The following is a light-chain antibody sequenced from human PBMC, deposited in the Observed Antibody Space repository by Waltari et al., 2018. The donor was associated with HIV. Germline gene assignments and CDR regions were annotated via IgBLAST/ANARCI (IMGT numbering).Light chain of an antibody. CDR3: QVWDSTIDHVL. Sequence: SSVLTQPPSVSVAPGKTATITCGGKNIERKSVHWYQQKPGQAPVLVICYESDRPSGIPGRFSGSNSGNTATLTISRVGVGDEADYYCQVWDSTIDHVLFGGGTKLTVL. CDR1: NIERKS. V-gene: IGLV3-21*04. CDR2: YES. J-gene: IGLJ2*01.